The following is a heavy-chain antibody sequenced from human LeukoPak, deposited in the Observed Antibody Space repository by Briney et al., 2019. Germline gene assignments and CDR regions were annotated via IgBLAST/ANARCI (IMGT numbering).Heavy chain of an antibody. CDR2: IRSNIYGGTA. CDR1: GFTFGDYA. J-gene: IGHJ4*02. CDR3: TRDQTLYY. V-gene: IGHV3-49*04. Sequence: GGSLRLSCTASGFTFGDYAMTWVRQAPGKGLEWVGFIRSNIYGGTAAYAASVQGRFTISRDDSKGIAYLQMNSLKTEDQDVYYCTRDQTLYYWGQGSQVTVS.